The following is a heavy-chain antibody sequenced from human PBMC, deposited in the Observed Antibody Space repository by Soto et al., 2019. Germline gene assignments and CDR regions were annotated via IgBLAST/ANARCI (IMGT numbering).Heavy chain of an antibody. J-gene: IGHJ5*02. Sequence: SETLSLTCTVSGASISSYYWGWIRQPPGKGLEWIGYIYNSGSTNYNPSLKSRVTISVDTSKNQFSLKLNSVTAADTAVYYCARPRFSSSSISWFDPWGQGTLVTVSS. V-gene: IGHV4-59*01. CDR3: ARPRFSSSSISWFDP. CDR1: GASISSYY. CDR2: IYNSGST. D-gene: IGHD6-6*01.